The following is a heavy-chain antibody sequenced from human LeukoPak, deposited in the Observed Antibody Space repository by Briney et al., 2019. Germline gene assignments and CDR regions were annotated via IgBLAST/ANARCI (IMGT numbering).Heavy chain of an antibody. V-gene: IGHV3-48*04. CDR1: GFTFSGSA. J-gene: IGHJ4*02. CDR3: ARDQVLGRYSH. CDR2: ISSSGSTI. Sequence: GGSLRLSCAASGFTFSGSAMHWVRQASGKGLEWVSYISSSGSTIYYADPVKGRFTISRDNAKNSLYLQMNSLRAEDTAVYYCARDQVLGRYSHWGQGTLVTVSS. D-gene: IGHD3-9*01.